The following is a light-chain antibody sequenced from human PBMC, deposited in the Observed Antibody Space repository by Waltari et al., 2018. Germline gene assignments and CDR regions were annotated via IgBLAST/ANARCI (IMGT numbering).Light chain of an antibody. V-gene: IGLV1-51*02. CDR1: SSNIGNNY. CDR3: GTWDSSLSGAV. CDR2: ENM. Sequence: QSVLTQPPSVSAAPGQRVTISCSGGSSNIGNNYVSWYRQFPGTAPNILLDENMGAPPRVPGRCSGSTACASAALDITGLRAGDEADYYCGTWDSSLSGAVFGGGTHLTVL. J-gene: IGLJ7*01.